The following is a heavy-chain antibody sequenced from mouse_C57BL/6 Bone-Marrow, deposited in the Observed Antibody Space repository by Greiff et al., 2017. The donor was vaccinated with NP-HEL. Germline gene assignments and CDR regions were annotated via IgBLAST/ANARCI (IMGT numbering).Heavy chain of an antibody. CDR3: ARETGSSHWYFDV. CDR2: INYDGSST. CDR1: GFTFSDYY. D-gene: IGHD1-1*01. Sequence: EVKLQESEGGLVQPGSSMKLSCTASGFTFSDYYMAWVRQVPEKGLEWVANINYDGSSTYYLDSLKSRFIISRDNAKNILYLQMSSLKSEDTATYYCARETGSSHWYFDVWGTGTTVTVSS. V-gene: IGHV5-16*01. J-gene: IGHJ1*03.